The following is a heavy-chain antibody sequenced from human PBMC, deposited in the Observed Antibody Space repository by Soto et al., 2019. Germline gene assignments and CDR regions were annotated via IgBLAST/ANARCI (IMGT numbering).Heavy chain of an antibody. CDR1: GFTFSRYD. D-gene: IGHD4-17*01. V-gene: IGHV3-23*01. CDR3: AKDPTLDYGDYPGPYNWFDP. CDR2: ISGSGGST. J-gene: IGHJ5*02. Sequence: EVQLLESGGGLVQPGGSLRLSCAASGFTFSRYDMSWVRQAPGKGLEWVSAISGSGGSTYYADSVKGRFTISRDNSKNTLYLQMNSLRAEDTAVYYCAKDPTLDYGDYPGPYNWFDPWGQGTLVTVSS.